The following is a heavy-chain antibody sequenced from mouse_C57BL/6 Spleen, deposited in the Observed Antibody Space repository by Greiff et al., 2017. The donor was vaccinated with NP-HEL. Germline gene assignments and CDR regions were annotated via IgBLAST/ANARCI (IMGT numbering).Heavy chain of an antibody. CDR1: GYAFSSSW. D-gene: IGHD5-5*01. Sequence: VQLQQSGPELVKPGASVKISCKASGYAFSSSWMNWVKQRPGKGLEWIGRIYPGDGDTNYNGKFKGKATLTADKSSSTAYMQLSSLTSEDSAVYFCARAPFYLRDWFAYWGQGTLVTVSA. J-gene: IGHJ3*01. V-gene: IGHV1-82*01. CDR2: IYPGDGDT. CDR3: ARAPFYLRDWFAY.